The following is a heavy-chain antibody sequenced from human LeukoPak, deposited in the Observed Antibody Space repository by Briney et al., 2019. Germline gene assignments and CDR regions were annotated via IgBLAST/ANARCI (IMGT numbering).Heavy chain of an antibody. CDR3: ARGPGSGWFGWFDP. Sequence: SQTLSLTCTVSGGSISSGSYYWSWIRQPAGKGLEWIGRIYTSGSTNYNPSLKSRVTISLDTSKNQLSLKLSPVTAADTAVYYCARGPGSGWFGWFDPWGQGTLVTVSS. J-gene: IGHJ5*02. CDR1: GGSISSGSYY. CDR2: IYTSGST. D-gene: IGHD6-19*01. V-gene: IGHV4-61*02.